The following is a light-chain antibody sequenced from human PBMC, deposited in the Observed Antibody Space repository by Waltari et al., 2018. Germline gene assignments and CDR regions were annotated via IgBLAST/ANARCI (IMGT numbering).Light chain of an antibody. CDR1: QSINNFY. CDR3: QQYSASPRT. Sequence: EIVLTQSPGTLSLSPGERATLSCRASQSINNFYLAWYLQKPGQAPRLLIYGASSRATGIPDRFSGRGSGTDFTLTISRLEPEDFAVYYCQQYSASPRTFGQGTKVEI. CDR2: GAS. V-gene: IGKV3-20*01. J-gene: IGKJ1*01.